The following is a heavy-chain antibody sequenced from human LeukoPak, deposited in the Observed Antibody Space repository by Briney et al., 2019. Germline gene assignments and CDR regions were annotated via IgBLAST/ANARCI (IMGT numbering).Heavy chain of an antibody. D-gene: IGHD5-18*01. J-gene: IGHJ4*02. CDR2: IFSGGTT. CDR1: GFTVSSNY. Sequence: GGSLRPSCAASGFTVSSNYMSWVRQAPGKGPEWVSVIFSGGTTYYADSVKGRFTISRHNSENTLYLQMNSLRGEDTAVYYCARGVLGYSYGFDYWGQGTLVTVSS. CDR3: ARGVLGYSYGFDY. V-gene: IGHV3-53*04.